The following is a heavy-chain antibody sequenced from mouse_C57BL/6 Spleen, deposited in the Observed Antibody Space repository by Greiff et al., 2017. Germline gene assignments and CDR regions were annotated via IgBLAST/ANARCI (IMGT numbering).Heavy chain of an antibody. Sequence: QVQLQQPGAELVRPGSSVKLSCKASGYTFTSYWMDWVKQRPGQGLEWIGNIYPSDSETHYNQKFKDKATLTVDKSSSTAYMQLSSLTSEDSAVYYSARNWYFDVWGTGTTVTVSS. CDR3: ARNWYFDV. J-gene: IGHJ1*03. CDR2: IYPSDSET. V-gene: IGHV1-61*01. CDR1: GYTFTSYW.